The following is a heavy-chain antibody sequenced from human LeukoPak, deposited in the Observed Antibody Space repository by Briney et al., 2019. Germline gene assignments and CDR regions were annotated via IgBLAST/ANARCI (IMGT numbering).Heavy chain of an antibody. D-gene: IGHD6-13*01. CDR2: IDPSDSYT. CDR3: ARRDAAAGTRY. Sequence: TGKSLRISCKGSGYSFTSYWISWVRQMPGKGLEWMGRIDPSDSYTNYSPSFQGHVTISADKSISTAYLPWSSLKASDNATYYCARRDAAAGTRYWGQGTLVTVSS. CDR1: GYSFTSYW. J-gene: IGHJ4*02. V-gene: IGHV5-10-1*01.